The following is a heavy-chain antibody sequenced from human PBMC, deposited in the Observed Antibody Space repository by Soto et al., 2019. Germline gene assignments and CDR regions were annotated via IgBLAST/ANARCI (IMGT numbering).Heavy chain of an antibody. V-gene: IGHV4-61*01. Sequence: SETLSLTCTVSGGSANSGSYYWSWIRQPPGKGLEWIGYIYYSGSTNYNPSLKSRVTISVDTSKNQFSLKLTSVTAADTAVYYCARTYCGGDCPFDYWGQGTLVTVSS. CDR2: IYYSGST. D-gene: IGHD2-21*02. J-gene: IGHJ4*02. CDR3: ARTYCGGDCPFDY. CDR1: GGSANSGSYY.